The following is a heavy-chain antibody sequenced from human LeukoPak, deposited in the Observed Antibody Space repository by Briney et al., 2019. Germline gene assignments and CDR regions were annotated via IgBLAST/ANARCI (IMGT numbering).Heavy chain of an antibody. J-gene: IGHJ3*02. CDR3: AREARTYYYGSGSYYRDDAFDI. CDR1: GGSISSGDYY. CDR2: IYYSGST. D-gene: IGHD3-10*01. V-gene: IGHV4-30-4*01. Sequence: PSQTLSLTCTVSGGSISSGDYYWSWIREPPGKGLEWIGYIYYSGSTYYNPSLKSRVTISVDTSKNQFSLKLSSVTAADTAVYHCAREARTYYYGSGSYYRDDAFDIWGQGTMVTVSS.